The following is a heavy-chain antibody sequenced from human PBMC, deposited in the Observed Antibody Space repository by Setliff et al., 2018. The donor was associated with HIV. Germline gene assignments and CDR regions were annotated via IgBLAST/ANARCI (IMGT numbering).Heavy chain of an antibody. J-gene: IGHJ3*01. CDR2: VSFEGGNK. CDR3: VRGDVAFLGVLSPLAV. V-gene: IGHV3-30-3*01. D-gene: IGHD1-26*01. CDR1: GFNFTTYW. Sequence: GGSLRLSCAASGFNFTTYWMHWVRQAPGKGLEWVAFVSFEGGNKYYADSVKGRFTISRDISKNTVYLQMNSLRPEDTAVYFCVRGDVAFLGVLSPLAVWGQGTMVTVSS.